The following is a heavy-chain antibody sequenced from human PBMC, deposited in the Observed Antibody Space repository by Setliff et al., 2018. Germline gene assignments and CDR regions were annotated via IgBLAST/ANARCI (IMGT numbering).Heavy chain of an antibody. J-gene: IGHJ4*02. V-gene: IGHV4-59*08. CDR1: GASTTTYY. D-gene: IGHD1-26*01. CDR3: ARHLGPWDPVDY. Sequence: SETLSLTCAVSGASTTTYYWSWIRQPPGKGLEWIGYVFYGGSTKFNPPLKSRASISVDTTENQFSLRLISVTAADTAIYYCARHLGPWDPVDYWGPGTLVTVSS. CDR2: VFYGGST.